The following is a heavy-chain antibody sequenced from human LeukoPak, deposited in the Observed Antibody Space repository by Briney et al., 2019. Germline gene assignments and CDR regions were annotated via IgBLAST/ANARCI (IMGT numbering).Heavy chain of an antibody. CDR1: GFTFSSYW. J-gene: IGHJ6*02. CDR2: IKSDGSN. CDR3: ARGMSGYYGMDV. Sequence: GGSLRLSCAASGFTFSSYWMHWVRHAPGKGLVWVSRIKSDGSNYYADSVKGRFTIFRDSAKNTLYLQMNSLRAEDTAVYYCARGMSGYYGMDVWGQGTTVTVSS. V-gene: IGHV3-74*01.